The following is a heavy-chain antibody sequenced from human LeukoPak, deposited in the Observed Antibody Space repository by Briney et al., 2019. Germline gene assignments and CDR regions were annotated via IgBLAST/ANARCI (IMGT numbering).Heavy chain of an antibody. V-gene: IGHV1-46*01. CDR1: GHTITNNC. D-gene: IGHD2-15*01. CDR3: ARGSDVVVVAATSDWFDP. Sequence: ASVKVSCKASGHTITNNCMHWVRQAPGQGLEWMGVINPSGTGTSYAQKFQGRITMSRDTSTSTAYMELGSLRSDDTAVYYCARGSDVVVVAATSDWFDPWGQGTLVTVSS. J-gene: IGHJ5*02. CDR2: INPSGTGT.